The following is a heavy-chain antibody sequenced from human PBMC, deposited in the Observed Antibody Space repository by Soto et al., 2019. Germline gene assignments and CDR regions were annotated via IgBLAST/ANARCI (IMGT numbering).Heavy chain of an antibody. CDR2: FDPEDGET. V-gene: IGHV1-24*01. Sequence: QVQLVQSGAEVKKPGASVKVSCKVSGYTLTELSIHWVRQAPGKGLEWMGGFDPEDGETIYAQKFQGRVTMTEDTSTDTAYMELSSLRSEDTAVYYCATDRVTFGGVIVRLGWGNFDYWGQGTLVTVSS. CDR3: ATDRVTFGGVIVRLGWGNFDY. CDR1: GYTLTELS. J-gene: IGHJ4*02. D-gene: IGHD3-16*02.